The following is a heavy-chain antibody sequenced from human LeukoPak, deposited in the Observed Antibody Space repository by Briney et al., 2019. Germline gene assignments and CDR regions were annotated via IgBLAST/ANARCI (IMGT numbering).Heavy chain of an antibody. CDR1: GFTFTSYA. V-gene: IGHV3-23*01. Sequence: GGSLKLSCAASGFTFTSYAMSWVRQAPGKGLEWVSTISGSGGSTYYADSVKGRFTISRDNSKNTLCLQMNSLRAEDTAVYYCAKDGRCSGGSCYSSTDYWGQGTLVTVSS. CDR2: ISGSGGST. D-gene: IGHD2-15*01. J-gene: IGHJ4*02. CDR3: AKDGRCSGGSCYSSTDY.